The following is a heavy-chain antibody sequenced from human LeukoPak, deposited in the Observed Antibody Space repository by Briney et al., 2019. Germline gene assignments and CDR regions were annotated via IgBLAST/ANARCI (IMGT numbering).Heavy chain of an antibody. CDR1: GFTFDDYA. Sequence: GGSLRLSCAASGFTFDDYAKHWVRQAPGKGLEWVSLISGDGGSTYYADSVKGRFTISRDNSKNSLYLQMNSLRTEDTALYYCAKDKYGSSSFDYWGQGTLVTVSS. CDR3: AKDKYGSSSFDY. V-gene: IGHV3-43*02. J-gene: IGHJ4*02. D-gene: IGHD6-6*01. CDR2: ISGDGGST.